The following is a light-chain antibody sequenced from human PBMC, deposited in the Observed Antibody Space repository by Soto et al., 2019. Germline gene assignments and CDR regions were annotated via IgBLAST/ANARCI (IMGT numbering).Light chain of an antibody. V-gene: IGLV1-40*01. Sequence: QSVLTQPPSVSGAPGQRVIISCTGSNSNIGAGYDVHWYQQLPRIAPKLLIYGNNIRPSGVPDRFSGSKFATSAYLTISGLQAEDEAEYYCQSQDGSLSVSVFGGGTKVTVL. CDR2: GNN. CDR1: NSNIGAGYD. J-gene: IGLJ3*02. CDR3: QSQDGSLSVSV.